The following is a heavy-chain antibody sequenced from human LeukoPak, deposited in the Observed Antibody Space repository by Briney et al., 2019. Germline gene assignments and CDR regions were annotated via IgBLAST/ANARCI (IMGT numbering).Heavy chain of an antibody. J-gene: IGHJ6*04. CDR3: ARHPGDGDYGMDV. Sequence: SQTLSLTCTVSGGSISSGDYYWSWIRQPPGKGLEWIGYIYYSGSTYYNPSLKSRVSTSVDTSENQFSLKLSSVTAADTAVYYCARHPGDGDYGMDVWGKGTTVTVSS. V-gene: IGHV4-30-4*01. D-gene: IGHD4-17*01. CDR2: IYYSGST. CDR1: GGSISSGDYY.